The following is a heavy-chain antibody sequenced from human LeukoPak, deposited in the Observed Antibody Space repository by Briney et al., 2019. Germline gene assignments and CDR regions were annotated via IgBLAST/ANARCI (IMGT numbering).Heavy chain of an antibody. V-gene: IGHV3-66*01. J-gene: IGHJ4*02. D-gene: IGHD2-8*01. Sequence: GGSLRLSCAASGITVSNNYMSWVRQAPGKGLEWVSVIYSGGTTYYADSVRGRSTISRDRSKNTLYLQMNSLRAEDTAVYYCTRGDNVPCYYWGQETLVTVSS. CDR3: TRGDNVPCYY. CDR2: IYSGGTT. CDR1: GITVSNNY.